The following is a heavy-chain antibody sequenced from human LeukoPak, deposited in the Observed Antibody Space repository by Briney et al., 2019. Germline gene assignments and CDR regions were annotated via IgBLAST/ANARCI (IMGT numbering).Heavy chain of an antibody. J-gene: IGHJ5*02. V-gene: IGHV3-66*01. CDR2: IYSGGDT. Sequence: PGGSLRLSCAASGFTVSNYYMSWVRKAPGEGLEWVSVIYSGGDTYHADSVKGRFTLSRDNSKNTLYLQMNSLRAEDTAVYYCAREPDAWGQGTLVTVSS. CDR3: AREPDA. CDR1: GFTVSNYY.